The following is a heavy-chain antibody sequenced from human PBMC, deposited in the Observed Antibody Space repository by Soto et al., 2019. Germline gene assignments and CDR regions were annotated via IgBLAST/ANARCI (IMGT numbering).Heavy chain of an antibody. CDR3: AKAWGLYDYVWGSYRPAYDLDY. J-gene: IGHJ4*02. CDR1: GFTFSSSA. D-gene: IGHD3-16*02. Sequence: PGGSMRLSSAASGFTFSSSAMSWACQDKGKGLEWVSAISGSGGSTYYADSVKGRFTISRDNSKNTLYLQMNSLRAEDTAVYYCAKAWGLYDYVWGSYRPAYDLDYWGQGTLVTVSS. CDR2: ISGSGGST. V-gene: IGHV3-23*01.